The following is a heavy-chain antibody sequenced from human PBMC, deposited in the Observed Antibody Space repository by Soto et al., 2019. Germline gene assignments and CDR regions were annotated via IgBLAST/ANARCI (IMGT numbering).Heavy chain of an antibody. Sequence: GGSLRLSCAASGFTFRNYAMHWVRQAPGKGLEWVAAILYDGSNKYHADSVKGRFTISRDNSKNTLFLQMDSLRVEDTAVYYCAKGDSEIGIVATTGDYWGQGTLVTVSS. CDR2: ILYDGSNK. V-gene: IGHV3-30*18. CDR3: AKGDSEIGIVATTGDY. D-gene: IGHD1-26*01. J-gene: IGHJ4*02. CDR1: GFTFRNYA.